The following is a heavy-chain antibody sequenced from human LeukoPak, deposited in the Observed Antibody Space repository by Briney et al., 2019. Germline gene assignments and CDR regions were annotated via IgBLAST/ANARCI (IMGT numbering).Heavy chain of an antibody. D-gene: IGHD3-16*01. CDR2: IIPILGIA. Sequence: ASVKVSCKASGGTFSSYTISWVQQAPGQGLEWMGRIIPILGIANYAQKFQGRVTITADKSTSTAYMELSSLRSEDTAVYYCARDLGSHGGFDPWGQGTLVTVSS. CDR1: GGTFSSYT. J-gene: IGHJ5*02. CDR3: ARDLGSHGGFDP. V-gene: IGHV1-69*04.